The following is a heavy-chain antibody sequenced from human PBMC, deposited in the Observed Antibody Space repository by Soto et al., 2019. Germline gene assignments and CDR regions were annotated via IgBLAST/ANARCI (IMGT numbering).Heavy chain of an antibody. CDR2: IYYSGST. Sequence: PSETLSLTCTVSGGSISSGDYYWSWIRQPPGKGLEGIGYIYYSGSTYYNPSLKSRVTISVDTSKNQFSLKLSSVTAADTAVYYCASEGYSYGYRWFDPWGQGTLVTVSS. V-gene: IGHV4-30-4*01. CDR3: ASEGYSYGYRWFDP. J-gene: IGHJ5*02. CDR1: GGSISSGDYY. D-gene: IGHD5-18*01.